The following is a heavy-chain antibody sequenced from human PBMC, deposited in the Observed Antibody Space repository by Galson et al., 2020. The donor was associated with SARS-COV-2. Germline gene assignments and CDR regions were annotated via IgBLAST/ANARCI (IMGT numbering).Heavy chain of an antibody. J-gene: IGHJ5*02. CDR3: AKDGMTTVTTSNSWSWFDP. Sequence: SLKISCAASGFTFNDYAMHWVRQAPGKGLEWVSSISWNSGNIVYADSVKGRFIISRDNVNNSLYLQMNSLTVEDTAFYYCAKDGMTTVTTSNSWSWFDPWGQGTLVTVSS. CDR1: GFTFNDYA. CDR2: ISWNSGNI. D-gene: IGHD4-4*01. V-gene: IGHV3-9*01.